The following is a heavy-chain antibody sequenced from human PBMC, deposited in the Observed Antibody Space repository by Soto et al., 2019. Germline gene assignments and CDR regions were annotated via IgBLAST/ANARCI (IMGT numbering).Heavy chain of an antibody. V-gene: IGHV3-66*01. CDR2: ISNRGDT. J-gene: IGHJ3*02. CDR3: AREPRYCRGGSCSITGDAYDI. Sequence: VHLVESGGGLVQPGGSLRLSCTASGFIVSDTYVNWVRQAPGKGLEWVSVISNRGDTHYADSVRGRFSLSRDISDNTLHLQMNNLRVEDTAVYYCAREPRYCRGGSCSITGDAYDIWGRGTMVTVSS. CDR1: GFIVSDTY. D-gene: IGHD2-15*01.